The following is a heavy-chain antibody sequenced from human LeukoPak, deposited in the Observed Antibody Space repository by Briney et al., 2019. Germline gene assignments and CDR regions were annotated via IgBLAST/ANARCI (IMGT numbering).Heavy chain of an antibody. V-gene: IGHV1-8*01. J-gene: IGHJ4*02. CDR2: MNPNSGNT. CDR1: GYTLTSYD. CDR3: ARVAGPIDY. Sequence: GASVKVSCKASGYTLTSYDINWVRQATGQGLEWMGWMNPNSGNTGYAHKFQGRVTMTRNTAISTAYMELTSLRSDDTAVYYCARVAGPIDYWGQGTLVTVPS. D-gene: IGHD2-15*01.